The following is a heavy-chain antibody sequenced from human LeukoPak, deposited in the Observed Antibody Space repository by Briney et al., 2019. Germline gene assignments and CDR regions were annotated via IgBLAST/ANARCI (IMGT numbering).Heavy chain of an antibody. J-gene: IGHJ4*02. CDR2: MNPNSGIT. Sequence: ASVKVSCKASGYTFTSYDINWVRQATGQGLEWMGWMNPNSGITGYAQKFQGRVTMTRNTSISTAYMELSSLRSEDTAVYYCARGTLWFGDYDYWGQGTLVTVSS. CDR3: ARGTLWFGDYDY. D-gene: IGHD3-10*01. V-gene: IGHV1-8*01. CDR1: GYTFTSYD.